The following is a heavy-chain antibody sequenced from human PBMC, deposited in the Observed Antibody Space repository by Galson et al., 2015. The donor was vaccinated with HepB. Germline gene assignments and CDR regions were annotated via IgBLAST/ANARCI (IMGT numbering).Heavy chain of an antibody. Sequence: SLRLSCASSGFTFSDYAMSWVRQAPGKGLQWVSAITGNGDTTDYEDSVKGRFTISRDNTKNTLFLQMNSLRAEDTAVYFCAKELSYLAERNDYWGQGIMVTVSS. D-gene: IGHD1-26*01. J-gene: IGHJ4*02. V-gene: IGHV3-23*01. CDR1: GFTFSDYA. CDR2: ITGNGDTT. CDR3: AKELSYLAERNDY.